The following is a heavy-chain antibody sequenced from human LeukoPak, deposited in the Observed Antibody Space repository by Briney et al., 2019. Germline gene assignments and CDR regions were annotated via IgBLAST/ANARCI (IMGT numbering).Heavy chain of an antibody. J-gene: IGHJ4*02. CDR2: ISAYDGNT. V-gene: IGHV1-18*01. D-gene: IGHD3-10*01. Sequence: GASVKVSCKTPGYTFTNSVISWVRQAPGQGLEWMGWISAYDGNTNYAQNLQGRVTMTTDTSTSTAYMELRSLRSDDTAVYYCAREYTGEGFDCWGQGTLVTVSS. CDR1: GYTFTNSV. CDR3: AREYTGEGFDC.